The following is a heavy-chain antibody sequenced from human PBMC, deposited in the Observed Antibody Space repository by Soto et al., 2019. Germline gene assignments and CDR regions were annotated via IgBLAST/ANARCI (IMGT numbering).Heavy chain of an antibody. V-gene: IGHV3-21*01. J-gene: IGHJ3*02. CDR2: ISAGSRSI. CDR1: GFTFSTYT. D-gene: IGHD2-8*01. Sequence: EVQLVESGGGLVEPGGSLRLSCAASGFTFSTYTMNWVRQAPGKGLEWVSSISAGSRSIYYTDSLKGRSTVSRYNSKSSLYLQINRLKAVVSMVQQPPRSTPGNPFDIWGQGTMVTVSS. CDR3: PRSTPGNPFDI.